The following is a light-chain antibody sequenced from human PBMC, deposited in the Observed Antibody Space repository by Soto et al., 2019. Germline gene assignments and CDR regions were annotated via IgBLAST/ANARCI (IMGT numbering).Light chain of an antibody. CDR2: DAS. J-gene: IGKJ1*01. V-gene: IGKV1-5*01. Sequence: DIQMTQSPSTLSASVGDRVTITCRASQSISSWLAWYQQKPGKVPKLLIYDASSLESGVPSRFSGSGSGTEFTLTISSLQPDDFATYYCQQYNSYVWTFGQGTKV. CDR3: QQYNSYVWT. CDR1: QSISSW.